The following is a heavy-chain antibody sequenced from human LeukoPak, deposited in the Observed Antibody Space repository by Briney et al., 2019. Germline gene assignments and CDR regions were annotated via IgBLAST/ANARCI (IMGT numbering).Heavy chain of an antibody. CDR1: GFTFSSYW. V-gene: IGHV3-7*03. Sequence: PGGSLRLSCAASGFTFSSYWMSWVRQAPGKGLEWVANIKQDGSEKYYVDSVKGRFTISRDNAKNSLYLQMNSLRAEDTAVYYCARTYGDYGVSDFDYWGQGTLVTVSS. CDR2: IKQDGSEK. J-gene: IGHJ4*02. D-gene: IGHD4-17*01. CDR3: ARTYGDYGVSDFDY.